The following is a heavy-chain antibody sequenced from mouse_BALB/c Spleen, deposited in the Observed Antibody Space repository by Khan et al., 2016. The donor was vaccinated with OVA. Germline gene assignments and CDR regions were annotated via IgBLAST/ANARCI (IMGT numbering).Heavy chain of an antibody. Sequence: QVQLKESGPGLVQPSQSLSITCTVSGFSLTTYGIHWVRQSPGKGLEWLGVIWSGGNADYNAAFISRLSISKANPKSQVFFKMNSLQADDNAIYYCARNSDRDDFSYWGQGTLVTVSA. J-gene: IGHJ3*01. V-gene: IGHV2-4-1*01. D-gene: IGHD2-14*01. CDR2: IWSGGNA. CDR3: ARNSDRDDFSY. CDR1: GFSLTTYG.